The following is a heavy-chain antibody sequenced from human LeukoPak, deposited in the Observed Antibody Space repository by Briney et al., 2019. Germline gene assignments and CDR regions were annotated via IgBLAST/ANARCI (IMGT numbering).Heavy chain of an antibody. CDR2: INNDGSTT. J-gene: IGHJ5*02. Sequence: GGSLRLSCAASGFTFSTYWMHWVRQAPGKGLVWVAHINNDGSTTSHADSVKGRLTISRDNAKNTLYLQMNSLRAEDTAVYYCARVPTNSYGFGHWGQGTLVTVSS. CDR3: ARVPTNSYGFGH. CDR1: GFTFSTYW. D-gene: IGHD5-18*01. V-gene: IGHV3-74*01.